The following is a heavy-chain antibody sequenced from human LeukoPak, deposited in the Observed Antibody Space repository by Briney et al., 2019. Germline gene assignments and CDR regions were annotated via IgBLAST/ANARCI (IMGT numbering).Heavy chain of an antibody. D-gene: IGHD3-16*01. Sequence: SETLSLTCTVSGGSISSSSYYWGWIRQPPGKGLEWIGSIYYSGSTYYNPSLKSRVTISVDTSKNQFSLKLSSVTAADTAVYYCARSRDYVCDYWGQGTLVTVSS. CDR2: IYYSGST. CDR1: GGSISSSSYY. V-gene: IGHV4-39*01. CDR3: ARSRDYVCDY. J-gene: IGHJ4*02.